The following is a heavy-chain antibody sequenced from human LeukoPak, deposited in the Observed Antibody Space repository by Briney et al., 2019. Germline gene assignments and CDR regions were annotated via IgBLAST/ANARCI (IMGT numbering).Heavy chain of an antibody. J-gene: IGHJ4*02. V-gene: IGHV3-13*04. Sequence: GGSLRLSCAASGFTFSNYDMHWVRQATGKGLEWVSGIGKGGDTYYADSVKGRFIISRENAKNSVYLQMNSLRAGDAALYYCARGGPGPFDYWGQGTLVTVSS. CDR1: GFTFSNYD. CDR2: IGKGGDT. D-gene: IGHD3-16*01. CDR3: ARGGPGPFDY.